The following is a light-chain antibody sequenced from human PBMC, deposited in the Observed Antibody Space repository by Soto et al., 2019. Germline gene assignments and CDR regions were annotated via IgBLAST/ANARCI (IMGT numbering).Light chain of an antibody. CDR1: QSILTY. CDR2: AAS. V-gene: IGKV1-39*01. J-gene: IGKJ2*01. CDR3: QQGYSPPYT. Sequence: DIQMTQSPSSLSASVGDRVTITCRASQSILTYLNWYQQKPGKAPKLLIFAASNLQSGVPSRFSGSGSGTDFTLTVSSLQPEDFATYYCQQGYSPPYTFGQGTNLEIK.